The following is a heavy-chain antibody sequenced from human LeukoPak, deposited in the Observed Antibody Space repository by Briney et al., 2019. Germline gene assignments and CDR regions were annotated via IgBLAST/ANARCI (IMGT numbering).Heavy chain of an antibody. CDR1: GFSFRSDG. CDR3: AKPRWFGELSGIDS. Sequence: GGSLRLSCAASGFSFRSDGMSWVRQAPGKGLEWVSGILGGAGSTYYADSVKGRFTISRDNSKNTLYLQMNSLRAEDTAVYYCAKPRWFGELSGIDSWGQGTLVTVSS. V-gene: IGHV3-23*01. J-gene: IGHJ4*02. CDR2: ILGGAGST. D-gene: IGHD3-10*01.